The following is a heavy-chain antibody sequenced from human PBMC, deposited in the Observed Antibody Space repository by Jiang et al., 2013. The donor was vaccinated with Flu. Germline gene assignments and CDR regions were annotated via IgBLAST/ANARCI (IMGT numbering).Heavy chain of an antibody. Sequence: GLVQPGGSLRLSCAASGFTFSSYWMHWVRQAPGKGLVWVSRINSDGSSTSYADSVKGRFTISRDNAKNTLYLQMNSLRTEDTAVYYCARDEAGDRGYYYYGMDVWGQGTTVTVSS. D-gene: IGHD7-27*01. V-gene: IGHV3-74*01. CDR2: INSDGSST. J-gene: IGHJ6*02. CDR3: ARDEAGDRGYYYYGMDV. CDR1: GFTFSSYW.